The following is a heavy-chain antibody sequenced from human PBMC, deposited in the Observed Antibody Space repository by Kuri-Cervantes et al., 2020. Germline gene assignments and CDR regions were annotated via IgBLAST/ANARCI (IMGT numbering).Heavy chain of an antibody. CDR2: IRSRGDT. CDR1: GFTFSTYA. V-gene: IGHV3-23*01. D-gene: IGHD3-16*01. J-gene: IGHJ4*02. Sequence: GESLKISCAASGFTFSTYAMIWVRQAPGKGLEWVSAIRSRGDTHYADSVKGRFTISRDNSENTLYLQMSSLRAEDTAVYYCVKVGGSYSSPYWGQGALVTVSS. CDR3: VKVGGSYSSPY.